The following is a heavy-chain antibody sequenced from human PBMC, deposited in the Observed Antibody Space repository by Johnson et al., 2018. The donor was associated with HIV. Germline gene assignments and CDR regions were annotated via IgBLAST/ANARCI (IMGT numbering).Heavy chain of an antibody. CDR2: IGTAGDT. CDR1: GFTFSSYD. J-gene: IGHJ3*01. V-gene: IGHV3-13*01. D-gene: IGHD1-20*01. CDR3: ARDTVTGSPAFDV. Sequence: VQLVESGGGLVQPGGSLRLSCAASGFTFSSYDMHWVRQATGKGLEWVSAIGTAGDTYYPGSVKGRFTISRDNAKNTLYLQMNSLRAEDTAVYYCARDTVTGSPAFDVWGQGTMVTVSS.